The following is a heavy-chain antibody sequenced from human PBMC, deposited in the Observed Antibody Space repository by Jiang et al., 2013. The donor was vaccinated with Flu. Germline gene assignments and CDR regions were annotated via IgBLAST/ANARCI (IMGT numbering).Heavy chain of an antibody. CDR1: GGSISSSNW. V-gene: IGHV4-4*02. CDR2: IYHSGST. J-gene: IGHJ5*02. D-gene: IGHD2-15*01. CDR3: ARVEEALAATLLAGVVRFGLDP. Sequence: GPGLVKPSGTLSLTCAVSGGSISSSNWWSWVRQPPGKGLEWIGEIYHSGSTNYNPSLKSRVTISVDKSKNQFSLKLSSVTAADTAVYYCARVEEALAATLLAGVVRFGLDPWGQGTLVTVSS.